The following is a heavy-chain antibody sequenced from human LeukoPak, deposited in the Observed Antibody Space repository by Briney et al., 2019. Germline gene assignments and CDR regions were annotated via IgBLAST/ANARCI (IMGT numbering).Heavy chain of an antibody. J-gene: IGHJ4*02. CDR2: INAGNGST. CDR3: ARLCSGGSCYYYFDY. D-gene: IGHD2-15*01. Sequence: EASVKVSCKASGYTFTSYAMHWVRQAPGQRLEWMGWINAGNGSTKYSQKFQGRVTITRDTSASTAYMELSSLRSEDTAVYYCARLCSGGSCYYYFDYWGQGTLVAVSS. CDR1: GYTFTSYA. V-gene: IGHV1-3*01.